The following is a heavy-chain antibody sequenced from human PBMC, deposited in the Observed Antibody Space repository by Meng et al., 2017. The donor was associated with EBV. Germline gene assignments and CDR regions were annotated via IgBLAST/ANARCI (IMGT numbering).Heavy chain of an antibody. Sequence: QVPLLQGGGGLLKPSAPLSLTCAVYGGSFSGYYWSWIRQPPGKGLEWIGEINHSGSTNYNPSLKSRVTISVDTSKNQFSLKLSSVTAADTAVYYCASVRYPYYDSSGYYGWFDPWGQGTLVTVSS. CDR3: ASVRYPYYDSSGYYGWFDP. D-gene: IGHD3-22*01. J-gene: IGHJ5*02. CDR2: INHSGST. CDR1: GGSFSGYY. V-gene: IGHV4-34*01.